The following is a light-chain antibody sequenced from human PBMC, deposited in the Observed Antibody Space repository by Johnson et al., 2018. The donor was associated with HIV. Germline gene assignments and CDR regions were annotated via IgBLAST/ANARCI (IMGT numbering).Light chain of an antibody. CDR2: ENN. Sequence: QLVLTQPPSVSAAPGQKVTISCSGSSSNIGNNYVSWYQQLPGTAPKLLIYENNKRPSGIPDRFSGSKSGTSATLGITGLKTGDEADYYCGTWDSSLSVNYVFGTVTKVTVL. CDR1: SSNIGNNY. V-gene: IGLV1-51*02. CDR3: GTWDSSLSVNYV. J-gene: IGLJ1*01.